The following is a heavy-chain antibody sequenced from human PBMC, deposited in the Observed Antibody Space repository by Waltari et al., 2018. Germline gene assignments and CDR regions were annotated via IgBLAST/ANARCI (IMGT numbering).Heavy chain of an antibody. CDR2: IYHSGST. V-gene: IGHV4-39*07. J-gene: IGHJ4*02. D-gene: IGHD4-17*01. CDR1: GGSISSGGYY. Sequence: QVQLQESGPGLVKPSQTLSLTCTVSGGSISSGGYYWGWIRQPPGKGLEWSGSIYHSGSTYYTPSLKSRVTISVETSKNQFSLKLSSVTAADTAVYYCASHLAHHDYGDYGVGYWGQGTLVTVSS. CDR3: ASHLAHHDYGDYGVGY.